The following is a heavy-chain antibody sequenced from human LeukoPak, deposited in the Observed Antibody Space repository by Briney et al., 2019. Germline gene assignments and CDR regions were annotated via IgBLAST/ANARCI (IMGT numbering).Heavy chain of an antibody. J-gene: IGHJ4*02. Sequence: ASVKVPCKASGYTFTSYGISWVRQAPGQGLEWMGWISAYNGNTNYAQKLQGRVTMTTDTSTSTAYMELRSLRSDDTAVYYCAREDSSGYYGVFDYWGQGTLVTVSS. CDR2: ISAYNGNT. D-gene: IGHD3-22*01. V-gene: IGHV1-18*01. CDR1: GYTFTSYG. CDR3: AREDSSGYYGVFDY.